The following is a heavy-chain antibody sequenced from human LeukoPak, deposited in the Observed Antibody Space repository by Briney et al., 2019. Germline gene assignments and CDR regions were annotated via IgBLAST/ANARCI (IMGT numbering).Heavy chain of an antibody. CDR3: ASRKYSGSYYGRRGLDS. CDR2: IIPIFGTA. D-gene: IGHD1-26*01. J-gene: IGHJ4*02. Sequence: ASVKVSCKASGGTFSSYAISWVRQAPGQGLEWMGGIIPIFGTANYAQKFQGRVTITTDESTSTAYMELSSLRSEDTAVYYCASRKYSGSYYGRRGLDSWGQGTLVSASS. CDR1: GGTFSSYA. V-gene: IGHV1-69*05.